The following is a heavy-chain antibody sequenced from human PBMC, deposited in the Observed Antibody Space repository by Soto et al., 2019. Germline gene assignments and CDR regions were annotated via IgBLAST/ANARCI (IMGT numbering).Heavy chain of an antibody. D-gene: IGHD6-13*01. CDR3: AGTRGRAAVF. V-gene: IGHV4-34*01. Sequence: QVQLQQWGAGLLKPSETLTLSCAVFGGSFSGFYWSWIRQSPGKGLEWIGEINHGGSTNCNPSLKSRVTISVDTSKNQFSLKLSSVTAADTAVYYCAGTRGRAAVFWGQGTLVTVSS. CDR1: GGSFSGFY. J-gene: IGHJ4*02. CDR2: INHGGST.